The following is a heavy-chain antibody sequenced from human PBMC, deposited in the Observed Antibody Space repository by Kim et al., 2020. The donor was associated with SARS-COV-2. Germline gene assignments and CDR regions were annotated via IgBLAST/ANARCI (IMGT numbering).Heavy chain of an antibody. CDR2: IYYSGST. J-gene: IGHJ4*02. D-gene: IGHD6-13*01. Sequence: SETLSLTCTVSGGSISSYYWSWIRQPPGKGLEWIGYIYYSGSTNYNPSLKSRVTISVDTSKNQFSLKLSSVTAADTAVYYCARHHYAGYSSSLYIFDYWGQGTLVTVSS. CDR3: ARHHYAGYSSSLYIFDY. CDR1: GGSISSYY. V-gene: IGHV4-59*08.